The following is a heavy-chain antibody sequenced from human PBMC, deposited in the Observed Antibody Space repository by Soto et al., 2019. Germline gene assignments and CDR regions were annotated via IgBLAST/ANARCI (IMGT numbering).Heavy chain of an antibody. J-gene: IGHJ4*02. Sequence: GGSLRLSCAASGVTFCSYWMDWVRQAPGKGLVSVSRINTDGTTINYADSVKGRFTISRDNAKNTLYLQMNSLRAEDTAVYYCAGATHYRFDYWGQGTPVTVSS. D-gene: IGHD2-15*01. CDR2: INTDGTTI. V-gene: IGHV3-74*01. CDR1: GVTFCSYW. CDR3: AGATHYRFDY.